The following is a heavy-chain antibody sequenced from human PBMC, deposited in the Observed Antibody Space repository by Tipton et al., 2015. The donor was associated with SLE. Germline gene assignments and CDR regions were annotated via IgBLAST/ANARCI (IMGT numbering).Heavy chain of an antibody. J-gene: IGHJ3*01. CDR3: ARIIAGHGDAFDV. V-gene: IGHV4-59*11. CDR1: GGSITHHY. Sequence: TLSLTCTVSGGSITHHYWNWLRQPPAKGLEWIGYIHYSGTTHDNPSLKSRVTMSVDMSKNQFSLRLTSVTAADTAVYYCARIIAGHGDAFDVWGQGTMVTVSS. CDR2: IHYSGTT.